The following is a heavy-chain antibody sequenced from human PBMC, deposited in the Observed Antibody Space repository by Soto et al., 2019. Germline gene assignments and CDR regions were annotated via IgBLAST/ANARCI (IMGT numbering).Heavy chain of an antibody. J-gene: IGHJ4*02. CDR2: ISNDGSNE. CDR1: GVSVWWSV. Sequence: GGSPGLGRACSGVSVWWSVMNGVLKAPGKGLEWVARISNDGSNEYYVDSVKGRFTISRDNSKNTLYLQMDSLRAEDTAVYYCAKGEVRGIIPSYFDYCGLGTLVTVSS. CDR3: AKGEVRGIIPSYFDY. D-gene: IGHD3-10*01. V-gene: IGHV3-30*18.